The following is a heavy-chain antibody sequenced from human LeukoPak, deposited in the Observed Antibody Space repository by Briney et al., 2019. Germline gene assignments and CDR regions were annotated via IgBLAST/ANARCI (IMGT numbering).Heavy chain of an antibody. CDR2: IYTSGST. D-gene: IGHD2-2*01. J-gene: IGHJ5*02. CDR3: ARECPSTSALLPDNWFDP. CDR1: GGSITSGNYY. Sequence: SQTLSLTCTVSGGSITSGNYYWSWIRQPAGKGLEWIGRIYTSGSTNYTPSLKSRVTISVDTSKNQFSLKLSSVTAADTAVYYCARECPSTSALLPDNWFDPWGQGTLVTVSS. V-gene: IGHV4-61*02.